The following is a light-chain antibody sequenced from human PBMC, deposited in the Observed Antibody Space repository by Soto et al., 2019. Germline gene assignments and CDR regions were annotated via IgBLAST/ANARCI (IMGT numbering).Light chain of an antibody. CDR3: QQYCSSPTGT. CDR1: QSVSSSY. J-gene: IGKJ1*01. CDR2: GAS. V-gene: IGKV3-20*01. Sequence: EIVLTQSPGTLSLSPGERATLSCRASQSVSSSYLAWYQQKPGQAPRLLIYGASSRATGIPDRFSVSGSVTDFKLTISRLEPEAFAVYYCQQYCSSPTGTFGQGTKVEI.